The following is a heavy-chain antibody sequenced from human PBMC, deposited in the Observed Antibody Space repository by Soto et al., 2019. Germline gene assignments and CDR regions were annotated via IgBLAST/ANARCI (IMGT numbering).Heavy chain of an antibody. CDR1: GDSITSSDFY. D-gene: IGHD3-3*02. CDR2: IFYLGSS. V-gene: IGHV4-39*01. Sequence: SETLSLTCTVSGDSITSSDFYWGWFRQPPGKGLEWIGSIFYLGSSCYNPSLKSRVTMSVDTSKNQFSLRLRSVTAADTALYFCARHSLALRKNNWFDPWGQGIMVTVSS. J-gene: IGHJ5*02. CDR3: ARHSLALRKNNWFDP.